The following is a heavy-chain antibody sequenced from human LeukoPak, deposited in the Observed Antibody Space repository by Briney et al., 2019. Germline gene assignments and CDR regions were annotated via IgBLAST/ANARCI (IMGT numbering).Heavy chain of an antibody. D-gene: IGHD2-15*01. J-gene: IGHJ4*02. CDR3: ARDWKYCSGGSCYLPDF. CDR2: ISWNSVNI. CDR1: GFTFDDYA. V-gene: IGHV3-9*01. Sequence: GRSLRLSCAASGFTFDDYAMHWVRQAPGKGLEWVSGISWNSVNIGYADSVKGRFTISRDNAKNSLYLQMNSLRAEDTALYYCARDWKYCSGGSCYLPDFWGQGTLVTVSS.